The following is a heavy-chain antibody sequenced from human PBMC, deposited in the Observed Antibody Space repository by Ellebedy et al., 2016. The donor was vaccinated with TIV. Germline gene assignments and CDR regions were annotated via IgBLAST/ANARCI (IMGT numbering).Heavy chain of an antibody. CDR1: GFTFSSYW. D-gene: IGHD5-12*01. Sequence: PGRSLRLSCAVSGFTFSSYWMQWVRQAPGKGLVWVSGINGDGTTTTYADSVKGRFTISRDNAKNTLYRQMNSLRVEDTAVYFCARRKREGDYDYFGFDHWGQGTLVTVSS. J-gene: IGHJ4*02. V-gene: IGHV3-74*03. CDR3: ARRKREGDYDYFGFDH. CDR2: INGDGTTT.